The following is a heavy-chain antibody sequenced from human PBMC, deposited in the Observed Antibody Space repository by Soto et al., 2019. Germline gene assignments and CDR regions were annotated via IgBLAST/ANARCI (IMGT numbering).Heavy chain of an antibody. V-gene: IGHV1-69*12. CDR2: IIPIFGTA. J-gene: IGHJ6*02. Sequence: QVQLVQSGAEVKKPGSSVKVSCKASGGTLSSYAISWVRQAPGQGLEWMGGIIPIFGTANYAQKFQGRVTITADESTSTAYMELSSLRSEDTAVYYCARNPDTNDYYGMDVWGQGTTVTVSS. CDR1: GGTLSSYA. CDR3: ARNPDTNDYYGMDV.